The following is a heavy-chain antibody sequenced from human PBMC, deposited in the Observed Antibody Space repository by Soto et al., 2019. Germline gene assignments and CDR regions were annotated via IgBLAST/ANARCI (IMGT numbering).Heavy chain of an antibody. Sequence: ASVKVSCKASGYTFTSYDINWVRQATGQGLEWKGWMNPNSGNTGYAQKFQGRVTMTRNTSISTAYMELSSLRSEDTAVYYCARRKLGYCSGGSCYRPRYYYYMDVWGKGTTVTVSS. CDR2: MNPNSGNT. V-gene: IGHV1-8*01. CDR1: GYTFTSYD. D-gene: IGHD2-15*01. J-gene: IGHJ6*03. CDR3: ARRKLGYCSGGSCYRPRYYYYMDV.